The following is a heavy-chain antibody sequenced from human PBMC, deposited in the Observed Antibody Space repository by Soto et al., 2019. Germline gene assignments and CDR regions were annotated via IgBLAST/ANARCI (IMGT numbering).Heavy chain of an antibody. J-gene: IGHJ4*02. CDR2: IAGHGRDT. V-gene: IGHV3-23*01. CDR1: GFTFGSYA. Sequence: EVQLLESGGGLVQPGGSLRLSCAASGFTFGSYAINWVRQAPGKGLEWVSAIAGHGRDTYYADSVKGRFTISRDNSKNTLDLHIHSRIAEDTAVYYCAKGTTGSTDFDSWGQGTLVTVSS. D-gene: IGHD1-1*01. CDR3: AKGTTGSTDFDS.